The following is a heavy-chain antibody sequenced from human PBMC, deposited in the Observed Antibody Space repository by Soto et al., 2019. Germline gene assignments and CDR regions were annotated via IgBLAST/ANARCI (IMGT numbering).Heavy chain of an antibody. CDR2: ISGSGGST. CDR3: AKDRTTVTTKAILDY. V-gene: IGHV3-23*01. CDR1: GFTFSSYA. J-gene: IGHJ4*02. D-gene: IGHD4-17*01. Sequence: XXSLRLSFAASGFTFSSYAMRWVPQAPGKGLEWVSAISGSGGSTYYADSVKGRFTISRDNSKNTLYLQMNSLRAADTAVYYCAKDRTTVTTKAILDYWGQGTLVTVSS.